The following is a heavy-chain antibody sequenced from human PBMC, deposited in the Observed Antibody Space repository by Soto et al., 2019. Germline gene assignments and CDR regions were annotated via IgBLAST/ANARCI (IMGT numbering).Heavy chain of an antibody. CDR2: ISSSGSTI. D-gene: IGHD1-7*01. V-gene: IGHV3-48*03. J-gene: IGHJ5*02. CDR1: GFTFSSYE. CDR3: ASGPGIIEYNWNSPGWFDP. Sequence: AGGSLRLSCAASGFTFSSYEMNWVRQAPGKGLEWVSYISSSGSTIYYADSVKGRFTISRDNAKNSLYLQMNSLRAEDTAVYYCASGPGIIEYNWNSPGWFDPWGQGTLVTVSS.